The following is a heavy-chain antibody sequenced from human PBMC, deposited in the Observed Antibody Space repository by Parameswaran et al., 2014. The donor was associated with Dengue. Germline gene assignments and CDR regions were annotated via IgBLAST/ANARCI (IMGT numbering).Heavy chain of an antibody. V-gene: IGHV3-48*02. CDR2: ISSSSSTI. CDR3: ARDARYCSSTSCSTGVDY. J-gene: IGHJ4*02. D-gene: IGHD2-2*02. Sequence: KWIRQPPGKGLEWVSYISSSSSTIYYADSVKGRFTISRDNAKNSLYLQMNSLRDEDTAVYYCARDARYCSSTSCSTGVDYWGQGTLVTVSS.